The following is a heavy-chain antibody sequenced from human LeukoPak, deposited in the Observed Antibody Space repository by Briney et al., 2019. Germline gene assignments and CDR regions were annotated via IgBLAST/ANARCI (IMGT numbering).Heavy chain of an antibody. CDR3: ARGVPYDSSGTNTGLYFDY. CDR2: INHSGST. V-gene: IGHV4-34*01. CDR1: GGSFSGYY. J-gene: IGHJ4*02. Sequence: PSETLSLTRAVYGGSFSGYYWSWIRQPPGKGLEWIGEINHSGSTNYNPSLKSRVTISVDTSKNQFSLKLSSVTAADTAVYYCARGVPYDSSGTNTGLYFDYWGQGTLVTVSS. D-gene: IGHD3-22*01.